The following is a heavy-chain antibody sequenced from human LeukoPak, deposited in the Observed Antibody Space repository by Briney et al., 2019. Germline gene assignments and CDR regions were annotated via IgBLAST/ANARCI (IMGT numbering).Heavy chain of an antibody. CDR3: TRSFSGSMVVTEDY. D-gene: IGHD4-23*01. Sequence: GGSLRLSCAASGFTFSGSAMHWVRQASGKGLEWVGRIGSKANSYATAYAASVKGRFTISRDDSKNTAYPQMNSLKTEDTAVYYSTRSFSGSMVVTEDYWGQGTLVTVSS. CDR2: IGSKANSYAT. CDR1: GFTFSGSA. J-gene: IGHJ4*02. V-gene: IGHV3-73*01.